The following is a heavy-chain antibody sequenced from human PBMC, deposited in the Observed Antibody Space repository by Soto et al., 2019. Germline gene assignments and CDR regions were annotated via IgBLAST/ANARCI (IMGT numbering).Heavy chain of an antibody. Sequence: GGSLRLSCAASGFSFSDYYMSCIRQAPGKGLEWVSYIDFTSNSIYYADSVKGRFTISRDNAKNSLYLQMNSLRAEDTALYYCARSLTSSSYYYYGMDVWGQGTTVTVSS. CDR3: ARSLTSSSYYYYGMDV. D-gene: IGHD6-6*01. CDR1: GFSFSDYY. CDR2: IDFTSNSI. V-gene: IGHV3-11*04. J-gene: IGHJ6*02.